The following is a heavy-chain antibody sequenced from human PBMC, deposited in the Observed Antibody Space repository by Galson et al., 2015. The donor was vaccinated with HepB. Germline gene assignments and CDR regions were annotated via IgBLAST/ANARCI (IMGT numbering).Heavy chain of an antibody. CDR2: ISGSGGST. CDR3: AKAALGYCSGGSCRYNWFDP. CDR1: GFTFSSYA. D-gene: IGHD2-15*01. Sequence: SLRLSCAASGFTFSSYAMSWVRQAPGKGLEWVSAISGSGGSTYYADSVKGRFTISRDNSKNTLYLQMNSLRAEDTAAYYCAKAALGYCSGGSCRYNWFDPWGQGTLVTVSS. J-gene: IGHJ5*02. V-gene: IGHV3-23*01.